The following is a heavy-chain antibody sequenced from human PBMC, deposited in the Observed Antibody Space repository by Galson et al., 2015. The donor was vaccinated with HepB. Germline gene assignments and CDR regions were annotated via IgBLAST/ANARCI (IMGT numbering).Heavy chain of an antibody. J-gene: IGHJ4*02. D-gene: IGHD3-16*01. CDR2: ISGRGGSA. CDR1: GFPLSSYS. CDR3: AKDLRSATKTYYFDY. V-gene: IGHV3-23*01. Sequence: SLRLSCAASGFPLSSYSMSWVRQAPGKGLEWVSSISGRGGSAYYADSGKGRFTISRDNSMSTLYLQMNSLRAEDTAIYYCAKDLRSATKTYYFDYWGQGTLVTVSS.